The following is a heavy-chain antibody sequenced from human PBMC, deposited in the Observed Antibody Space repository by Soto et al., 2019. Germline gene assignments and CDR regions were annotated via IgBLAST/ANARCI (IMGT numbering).Heavy chain of an antibody. CDR2: ISYDGSNK. CDR3: ARGNGEDNWFDP. Sequence: GGSLRLSCAASGFTFSSYAMHWVRQAPGKWLEWVAVISYDGSNKYYADSVKGRFTISRDNSKNTLYLQMNSLRAEDTAVYYCARGNGEDNWFDPWGQGXLVTVYS. J-gene: IGHJ5*02. CDR1: GFTFSSYA. D-gene: IGHD2-8*01. V-gene: IGHV3-30-3*01.